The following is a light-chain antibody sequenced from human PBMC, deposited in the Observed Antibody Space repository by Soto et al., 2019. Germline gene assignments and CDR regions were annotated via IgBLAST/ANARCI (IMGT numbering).Light chain of an antibody. CDR1: QSISTW. J-gene: IGKJ4*01. CDR2: DAS. Sequence: DIQMTQSPSTLSASVGDRVTITCRASQSISTWLAWYQQRPGKAPNLLIYDASSLQSGVPSRFSGSGSGTAFTLTISSLQPEDFATYYCQQSASTPPTFGGGTKV. CDR3: QQSASTPPT. V-gene: IGKV1-39*01.